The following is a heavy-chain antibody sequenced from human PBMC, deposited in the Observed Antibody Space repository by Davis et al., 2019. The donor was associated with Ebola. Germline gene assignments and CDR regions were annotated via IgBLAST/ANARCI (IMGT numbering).Heavy chain of an antibody. J-gene: IGHJ6*02. CDR2: INTGKGYT. Sequence: ASVKVSCKASGYSFTSSGFHWVRQAPGQRLEWLGWINTGKGYTKNSQKLQGRVSITRDTSASTTYMELSGLTSEDTARYYCANMARSRTSNSCYSSLQHDAMDVWRQGTTVTVSS. CDR3: ANMARSRTSNSCYSSLQHDAMDV. V-gene: IGHV1-3*04. D-gene: IGHD2-2*01. CDR1: GYSFTSSG.